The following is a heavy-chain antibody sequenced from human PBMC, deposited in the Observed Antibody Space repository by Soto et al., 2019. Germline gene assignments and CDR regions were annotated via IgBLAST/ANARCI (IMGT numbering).Heavy chain of an antibody. Sequence: VSVTVSCKASGYTFTSYYMHWVRQAPGQGLEWMGIINPSGGSTSYAQKFQGRVTMTRDTSTSTVYMELSSLRSEDTAVYYCARVLGTDSSGYYIDYWGQGTLVTVSS. V-gene: IGHV1-46*01. CDR2: INPSGGST. D-gene: IGHD3-22*01. J-gene: IGHJ4*02. CDR1: GYTFTSYY. CDR3: ARVLGTDSSGYYIDY.